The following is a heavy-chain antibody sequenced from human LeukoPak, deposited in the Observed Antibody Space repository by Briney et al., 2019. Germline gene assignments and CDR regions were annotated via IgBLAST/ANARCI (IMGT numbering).Heavy chain of an antibody. D-gene: IGHD5-18*01. CDR1: GFTFSSYS. Sequence: PGGSLRLSCAASGFTFSSYSMNWVRQAPGKGLEWVSYISSSSSTIYYADSVKGRFTISRDNAKNSLYLQMNSLRAEDTAVYYCARSNTTWIQLWSFDYWGQGTLVTVSS. CDR3: ARSNTTWIQLWSFDY. CDR2: ISSSSSTI. J-gene: IGHJ4*02. V-gene: IGHV3-48*04.